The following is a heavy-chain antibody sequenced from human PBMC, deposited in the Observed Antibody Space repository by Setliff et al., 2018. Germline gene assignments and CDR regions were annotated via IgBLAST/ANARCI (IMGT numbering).Heavy chain of an antibody. J-gene: IGHJ3*02. D-gene: IGHD1-1*01. CDR3: ARRTASSFDI. Sequence: SLKISCVASGFTFRDYYMHWVRQAPGKGLVWVSRIVSDGSSTTYADSVKGRFTISRDNVKNEMYLEMNSLRGEDTAVYYCARRTASSFDIWGPGTMVTVSS. CDR1: GFTFRDYY. V-gene: IGHV3-74*03. CDR2: IVSDGSST.